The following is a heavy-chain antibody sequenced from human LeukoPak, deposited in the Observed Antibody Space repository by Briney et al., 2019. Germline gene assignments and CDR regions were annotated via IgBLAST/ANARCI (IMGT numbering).Heavy chain of an antibody. D-gene: IGHD2-15*01. CDR1: GLAFSAYK. V-gene: IGHV3-74*01. Sequence: QIGGSMRLSCAASGLAFSAYKMHWVRRAPRKGLVWVSRISTDGYTTDYADFVQGRFTASRDNTKNTWSLEMNSLRAEDTAVYYCVVGGSPGYWGQGTLVTVSS. CDR3: VVGGSPGY. CDR2: ISTDGYTT. J-gene: IGHJ4*02.